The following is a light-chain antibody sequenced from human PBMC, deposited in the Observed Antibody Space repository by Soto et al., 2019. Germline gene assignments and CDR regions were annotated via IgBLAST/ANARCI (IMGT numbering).Light chain of an antibody. Sequence: SSELTQPPSVSVAPGQTATITCGGNNIGSKSVHWYQQRPGQAPVLVVYDDRDRPSGIPERFSGSNSGNTASLTISRVEVGDEAEYHCQEWDSNFDQWIFGGGTKVTVL. J-gene: IGLJ2*01. CDR3: QEWDSNFDQWI. V-gene: IGLV3-21*02. CDR2: DDR. CDR1: NIGSKS.